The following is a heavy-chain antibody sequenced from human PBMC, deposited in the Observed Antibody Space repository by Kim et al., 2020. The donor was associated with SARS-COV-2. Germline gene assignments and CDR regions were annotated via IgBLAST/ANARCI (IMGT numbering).Heavy chain of an antibody. V-gene: IGHV4-34*01. CDR3: ASWGPQQLAIDY. D-gene: IGHD6-13*01. Sequence: NYHPSLKRRVTLPVDTAKNQFSLKLSSVTAADTAVYYCASWGPQQLAIDYWGQGTLVTVSS. J-gene: IGHJ4*01.